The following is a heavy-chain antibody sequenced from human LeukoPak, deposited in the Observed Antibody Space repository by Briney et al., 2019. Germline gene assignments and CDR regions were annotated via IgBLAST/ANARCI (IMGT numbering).Heavy chain of an antibody. Sequence: SETLSLTCTVSGGSISSYYWSWIRQPPGKGLVWIGYIYYSGSTNYNPSLQSRVTISVDTSKNQFSLKLSSVTAADTAVYYCAREVPQYYDILTGYSYFDYWGQGTLVTVSS. CDR3: AREVPQYYDILTGYSYFDY. CDR1: GGSISSYY. CDR2: IYYSGST. J-gene: IGHJ4*02. D-gene: IGHD3-9*01. V-gene: IGHV4-59*01.